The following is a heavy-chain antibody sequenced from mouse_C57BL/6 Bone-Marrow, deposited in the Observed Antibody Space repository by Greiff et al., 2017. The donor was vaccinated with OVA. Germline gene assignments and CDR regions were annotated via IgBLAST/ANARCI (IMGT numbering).Heavy chain of an antibody. CDR3: ARTYSNQYYFDY. CDR1: GYTFTSYW. Sequence: QVQLQQPGAELVRPGSSVKLSCKASGYTFTSYWMHWVKQRPIQGLEWIGNIDPSDSETHYNQKFKDKATLTVDKSSSTAYMQLISLTSEDSAVYYCARTYSNQYYFDYWGQGTTLTVSS. V-gene: IGHV1-52*01. J-gene: IGHJ2*01. D-gene: IGHD2-5*01. CDR2: IDPSDSET.